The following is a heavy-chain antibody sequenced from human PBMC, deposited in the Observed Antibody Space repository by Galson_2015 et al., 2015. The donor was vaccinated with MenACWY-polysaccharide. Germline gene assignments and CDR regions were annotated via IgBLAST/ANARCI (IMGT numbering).Heavy chain of an antibody. V-gene: IGHV2-5*02. CDR2: IYWDDDK. D-gene: IGHD2-21*02. Sequence: PALVKPTQTLTLTCTFSGFSLKTTDVGVGWIRQPPGKALEWLGLIYWDDDKRYSSSLKNRITITKDTSKNLVFLTMTNMDPMDTATYYCGHTIGYGGYRYSSVGWYFDLWGRGTPVTVSS. CDR3: GHTIGYGGYRYSSVGWYFDL. CDR1: GFSLKTTDVG. J-gene: IGHJ2*01.